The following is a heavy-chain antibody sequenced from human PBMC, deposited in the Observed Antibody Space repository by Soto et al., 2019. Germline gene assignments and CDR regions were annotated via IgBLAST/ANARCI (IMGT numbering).Heavy chain of an antibody. CDR2: IYPDDSHT. CDR3: ARRRAVLLRAVTDYGMDV. CDR1: GYSFMTYW. V-gene: IGHV5-51*01. D-gene: IGHD4-17*01. Sequence: PVESQKISWKGSGYSFMTYWICWGREMPEKGLEWMGIIYPDDSHTRYSPSFQGQVTISVDKSINTAYLQWSSLKASDTAMYYCARRRAVLLRAVTDYGMDVWGQGTTVTVS. J-gene: IGHJ6*02.